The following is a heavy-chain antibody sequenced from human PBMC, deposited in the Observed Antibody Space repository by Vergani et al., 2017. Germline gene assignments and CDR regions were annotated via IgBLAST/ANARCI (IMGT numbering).Heavy chain of an antibody. CDR1: GYNFTSYW. CDR3: AGPYYYDSSGGTFYFDY. J-gene: IGHJ4*02. CDR2: IYPGDSDT. D-gene: IGHD3-22*01. V-gene: IGHV5-51*03. Sequence: EVQLVQSGAEVKKPGESLKISCKTSGYNFTSYWIGWVRQMPGKGLEWMGIIYPGDSDTRYSPSFQGQVTISVDKSISTAYLQWSSLKASDTAMYYCAGPYYYDSSGGTFYFDYWGQGTLVTVSS.